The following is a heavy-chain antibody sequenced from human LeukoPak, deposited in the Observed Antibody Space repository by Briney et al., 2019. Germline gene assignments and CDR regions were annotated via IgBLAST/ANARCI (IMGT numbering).Heavy chain of an antibody. CDR1: GFTFSSYG. CDR3: ARDPFAPDYGDYVNYYYGMDV. D-gene: IGHD4-17*01. V-gene: IGHV3-33*01. J-gene: IGHJ6*04. Sequence: GGSLRLSCAASGFTFSSYGMHWVRQAPGKGLEWVAVIWYDGSNKYYADSVKGRFTISRDNSKNTLYLQMNSLRAEDTAVYYCARDPFAPDYGDYVNYYYGMDVWGKGTTGTVSS. CDR2: IWYDGSNK.